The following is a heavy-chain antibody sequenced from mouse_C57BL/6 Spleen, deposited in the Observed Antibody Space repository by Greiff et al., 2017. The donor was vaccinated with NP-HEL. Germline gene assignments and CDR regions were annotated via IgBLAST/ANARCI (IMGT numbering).Heavy chain of an antibody. D-gene: IGHD2-4*01. Sequence: EVKLMESGGGLVKPGGSLKLSCAASGFTFSDYGMHWVRQAPEKGLEWVAYISSGSSTIYYADTVKGRFTISRDNAKNTLFLQMTSLRSEDTAMYYCATSTMITPYYFDYWGQGTTLTVSS. CDR2: ISSGSSTI. CDR3: ATSTMITPYYFDY. CDR1: GFTFSDYG. V-gene: IGHV5-17*01. J-gene: IGHJ2*01.